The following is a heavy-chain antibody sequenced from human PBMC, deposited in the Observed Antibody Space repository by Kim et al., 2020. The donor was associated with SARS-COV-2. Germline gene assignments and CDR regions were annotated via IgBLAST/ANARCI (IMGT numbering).Heavy chain of an antibody. CDR1: GGSISSGGYY. CDR3: ARTRYSSGWYHLDY. CDR2: IYYSGST. Sequence: SETLSLTCTVSGGSISSGGYYWSWIRQHPGKGLEWIGYIYYSGSTYYNPSLKSRVTISVDTSKNQFSLKLSSVTAADTAVYYCARTRYSSGWYHLDYWGQGTLVTVSS. D-gene: IGHD6-19*01. J-gene: IGHJ4*02. V-gene: IGHV4-31*03.